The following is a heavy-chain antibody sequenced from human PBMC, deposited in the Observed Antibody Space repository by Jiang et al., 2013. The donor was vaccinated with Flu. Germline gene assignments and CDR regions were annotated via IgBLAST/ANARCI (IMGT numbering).Heavy chain of an antibody. V-gene: IGHV1-69*06. CDR1: GGTFTNSA. Sequence: GAEVKKPGSSVKVSCKLSGGTFTNSAFSWVRQAPGQGLEWVGGIIPIFGTADFAQKFQGRVTITADKSTSTAYMELSDLRSEDTAVYYCASGNKGWFDPWGQGTLVTVSS. J-gene: IGHJ5*02. CDR2: IIPIFGTA. D-gene: IGHD1/OR15-1a*01. CDR3: ASGNKGWFDP.